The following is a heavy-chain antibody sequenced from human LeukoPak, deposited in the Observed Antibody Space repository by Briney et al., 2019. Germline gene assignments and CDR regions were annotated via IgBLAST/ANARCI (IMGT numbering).Heavy chain of an antibody. CDR2: IYYSGST. CDR3: ARYSRYCSSTSCRDFDY. D-gene: IGHD2-2*01. Sequence: SQTLSLTCTVSGGSISSGDYYWSWIRQPPGKGLEWIGYIYYSGSTYYNPSLKSRVTISVDTSKNQFSLKLSSVTAADTAVYYCARYSRYCSSTSCRDFDYWGQETLVTVSS. J-gene: IGHJ4*02. V-gene: IGHV4-30-4*08. CDR1: GGSISSGDYY.